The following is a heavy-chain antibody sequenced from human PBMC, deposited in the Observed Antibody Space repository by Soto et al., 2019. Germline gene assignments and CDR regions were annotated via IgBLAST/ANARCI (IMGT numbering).Heavy chain of an antibody. Sequence: EVQLVESGGGLVQPGGSLRLSCAASGFTVSSNYMSWARQAPGKGLEWVSVIYSGGSTYYADSVKGRFTISRDNSKNTLYLQMNSLRAEDTAVYYCARVSSGWYTDYWGQGTLVTVSS. D-gene: IGHD6-19*01. V-gene: IGHV3-66*01. CDR2: IYSGGST. CDR1: GFTVSSNY. CDR3: ARVSSGWYTDY. J-gene: IGHJ4*02.